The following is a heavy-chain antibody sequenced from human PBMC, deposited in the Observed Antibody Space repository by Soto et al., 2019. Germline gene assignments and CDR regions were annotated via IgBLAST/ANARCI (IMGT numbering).Heavy chain of an antibody. V-gene: IGHV3-7*01. CDR2: IKQDGSEK. CDR3: ARDHGWVVVAVNAPLNY. Sequence: PGGSLRLSCAASGFTFSSYWMSWVRQAPGKGLEWVANIKQDGSEKYYVDSVKGRFTISRDNAKNSLYLQMNSLRAEDTAVYYCARDHGWVVVAVNAPLNYWGQGTLVTVSS. D-gene: IGHD2-15*01. J-gene: IGHJ4*02. CDR1: GFTFSSYW.